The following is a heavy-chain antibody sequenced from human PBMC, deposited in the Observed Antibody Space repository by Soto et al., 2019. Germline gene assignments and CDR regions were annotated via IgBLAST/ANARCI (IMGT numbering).Heavy chain of an antibody. Sequence: QVQLVESGGGVVQPGRSLRLSCAASGFTFSSYGMHWVRQAPGKGLEWVAVIIYAGSTKYYADSVKGRFTISRDNSKSTLYLQMNSLRAEAMAEYYCAEDRRGYGVRVYFDFWGQGTLVTVSS. V-gene: IGHV3-30*18. CDR1: GFTFSSYG. CDR3: AEDRRGYGVRVYFDF. D-gene: IGHD3-10*01. CDR2: IIYAGSTK. J-gene: IGHJ4*02.